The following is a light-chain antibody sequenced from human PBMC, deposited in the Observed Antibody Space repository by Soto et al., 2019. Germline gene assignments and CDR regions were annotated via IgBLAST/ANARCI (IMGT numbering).Light chain of an antibody. V-gene: IGKV3-20*01. Sequence: EIVLTQSPGNLSLSPGERATLSCRASQSVSSSYLAWYQQKPGQAPRLLIYGASSRATGIPDRFSGSGSGTDFTLTISRLEPEEFGVYHCQQYGSSAWTFGEGTKVEIK. CDR1: QSVSSSY. CDR3: QQYGSSAWT. CDR2: GAS. J-gene: IGKJ1*01.